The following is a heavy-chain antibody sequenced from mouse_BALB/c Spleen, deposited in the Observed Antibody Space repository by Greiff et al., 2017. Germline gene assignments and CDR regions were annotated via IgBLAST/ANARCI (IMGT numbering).Heavy chain of an antibody. V-gene: IGHV5-17*02. CDR3: ARDGYYVRNAMDY. CDR1: GFTFSSFG. J-gene: IGHJ4*01. Sequence: EVNVVESGGGLVQPGGSRKLSCAASGFTFSSFGMHWVRQAPEKGLEWVAYISSGSSTIYYADTVKGRFTISRDNPKNTLFLQMTSLRSEDTAMYYCARDGYYVRNAMDYWGQGTSVTVSS. CDR2: ISSGSSTI. D-gene: IGHD2-3*01.